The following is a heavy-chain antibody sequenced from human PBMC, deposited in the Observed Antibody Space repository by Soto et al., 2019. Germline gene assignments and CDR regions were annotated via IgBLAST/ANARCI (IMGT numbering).Heavy chain of an antibody. CDR3: AKNSGWFNT. V-gene: IGHV3-23*01. J-gene: IGHJ5*02. CDR2: IDGSGGAT. CDR1: GFPFGITD. Sequence: PGGSLRLSCAASGFPFGITDMSWVRQAPGKGLEWVSTIDGSGGATHYADSVKGWFTISRDNSKNTVFLQMSSLRADDTAVYYCAKNSGWFNTWGQGTLVTVSS. D-gene: IGHD3-10*01.